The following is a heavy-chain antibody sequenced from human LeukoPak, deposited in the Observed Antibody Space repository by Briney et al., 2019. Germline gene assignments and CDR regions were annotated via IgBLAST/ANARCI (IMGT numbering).Heavy chain of an antibody. CDR2: IYYSGST. Sequence: PSETLSLTCTVSGGSISSYYWSWIRQPPGTGLEWIGYIYYSGSTNYNPSLKSRVTVSADTSKNQFSLKLSSVTAADTAVYYCARETTLWLRGAFDIWGQGTMVTVSS. D-gene: IGHD5-18*01. CDR3: ARETTLWLRGAFDI. CDR1: GGSISSYY. J-gene: IGHJ3*02. V-gene: IGHV4-59*08.